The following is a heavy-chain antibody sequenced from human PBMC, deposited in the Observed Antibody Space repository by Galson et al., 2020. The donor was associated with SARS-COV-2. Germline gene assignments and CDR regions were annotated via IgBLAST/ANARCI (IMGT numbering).Heavy chain of an antibody. Sequence: GESLKISCKASGYTFTSYNIAWVRQAPGQGLEWMGRTSTYNSDTEYAQKFQGRVAMTTDRSTSTAYMELNSLRSDDTAVYFCARHSAYYAFIDAWGKGTSVIVSS. J-gene: IGHJ6*04. CDR3: ARHSAYYAFIDA. V-gene: IGHV1-18*04. D-gene: IGHD3-3*01. CDR1: GYTFTSYN. CDR2: TSTYNSDT.